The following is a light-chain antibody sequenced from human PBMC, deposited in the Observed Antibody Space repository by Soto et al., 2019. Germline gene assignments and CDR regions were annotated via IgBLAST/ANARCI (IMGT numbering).Light chain of an antibody. CDR1: QNIRTTW. CDR2: KGS. Sequence: DVQITQSPSTLSASVGDKVTITCRASQNIRTTWLAWFQQRPGKAPNVLIYKGSTLASGVSSRFSGSGSGTEFTLTINSLQPDDFATYFCQQYAAQSPWTFGQGTRVE. CDR3: QQYAAQSPWT. V-gene: IGKV1-5*03. J-gene: IGKJ1*01.